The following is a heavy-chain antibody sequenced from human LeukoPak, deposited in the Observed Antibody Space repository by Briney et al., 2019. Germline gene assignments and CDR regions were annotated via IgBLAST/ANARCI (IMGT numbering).Heavy chain of an antibody. Sequence: PGGSLTLSCAASGFTFSSYAMSWVRQAPGKGLEWVSAISGSGGSTYYADSVKGRFTISRDNSKNTLYLQMNSLRAEDTAVYYCAKGTPGRQWELLRFDAFDIWGQGTMVTVSS. CDR3: AKGTPGRQWELLRFDAFDI. V-gene: IGHV3-23*01. D-gene: IGHD1-26*01. J-gene: IGHJ3*02. CDR1: GFTFSSYA. CDR2: ISGSGGST.